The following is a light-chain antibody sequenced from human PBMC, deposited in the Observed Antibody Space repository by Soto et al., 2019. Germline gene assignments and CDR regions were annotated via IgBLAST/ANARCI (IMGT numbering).Light chain of an antibody. CDR1: SSDVGSYNL. CDR3: CSYAGSSTWV. J-gene: IGLJ2*01. Sequence: QSALTQPASVSGSPGQSITISCTGTSSDVGSYNLVSWYQQQQGKAPKLMIYEGSKRPSGVSNRFSGSKSGNTASLTISGLQAEDEDDYYCCSYAGSSTWVFGGGTKLTVL. V-gene: IGLV2-23*01. CDR2: EGS.